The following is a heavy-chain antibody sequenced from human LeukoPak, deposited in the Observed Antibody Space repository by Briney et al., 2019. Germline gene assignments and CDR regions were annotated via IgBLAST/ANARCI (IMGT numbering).Heavy chain of an antibody. Sequence: SETLSLTCTVSGGSISSYYWSWIRQPPGKGLEWIGYIYYSGSTNYNPSLKSRVTISVDTSKNQFSLKLSSVTAADTAVYYCARQGRELTDFDYWGQGTLVTVSS. J-gene: IGHJ4*02. D-gene: IGHD1-26*01. CDR2: IYYSGST. CDR1: GGSISSYY. CDR3: ARQGRELTDFDY. V-gene: IGHV4-59*08.